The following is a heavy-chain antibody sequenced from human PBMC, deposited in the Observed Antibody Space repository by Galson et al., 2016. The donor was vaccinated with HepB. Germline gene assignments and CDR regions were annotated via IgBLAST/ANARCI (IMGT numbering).Heavy chain of an antibody. CDR2: IKQDGSEK. CDR3: ARDKGAGSDDMWSGYYMGYFDY. Sequence: SLRLSCAASGFLRNYWMSWVRQAPGKGLEWVANIKQDGSEKHYVDSVKDRLTISRDNAKNSLYLQMNSRRAEDTAVYYCARDKGAGSDDMWSGYYMGYFDYGGQGSLVTVSS. CDR1: GFLRNYW. J-gene: IGHJ4*02. V-gene: IGHV3-7*01. D-gene: IGHD3-3*01.